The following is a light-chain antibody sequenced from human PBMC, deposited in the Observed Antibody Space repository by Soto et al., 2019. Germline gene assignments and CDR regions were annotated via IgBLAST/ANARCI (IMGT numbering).Light chain of an antibody. J-gene: IGLJ3*02. CDR3: GPWYSNTHKV. CDR1: SGHSTYI. Sequence: QLVLTQSSSASASLGSSVKLTCILSSGHSTYIIAWHQQQPGKAPRFLMTLDRSGSYNRGSGVPDRFSGSSSGADRYLTIPTLQFEDEGDYYCGPWYSNTHKVFGGGTNVTVL. V-gene: IGLV4-60*02. CDR2: LDRSGSY.